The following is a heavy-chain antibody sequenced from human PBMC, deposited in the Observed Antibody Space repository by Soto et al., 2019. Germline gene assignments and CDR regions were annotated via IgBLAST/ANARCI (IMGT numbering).Heavy chain of an antibody. CDR1: GYTFTGHY. V-gene: IGHV1-2*02. Sequence: SVKVSCKTSGYTFTGHYIHWVRQAPQQGPEWMGEIGPESGATRYAEKFRGRVTMTMDTSITTVYMELRNLSPDDTAVYYCGRGRSGQIVIFYWGQGNTVIVYS. D-gene: IGHD3-3*02. J-gene: IGHJ4*02. CDR2: IGPESGAT. CDR3: GRGRSGQIVIFY.